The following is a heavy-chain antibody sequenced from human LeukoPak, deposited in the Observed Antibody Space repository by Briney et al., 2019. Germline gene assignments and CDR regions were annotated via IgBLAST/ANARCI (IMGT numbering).Heavy chain of an antibody. CDR3: ARAPYSSSSRIDY. Sequence: PSETLSLTCTVSGGSISSYYWSWIRQPPGKGLEWIGEINHSGSTNYNPSLKSRVTISVDTSKNQFSLKLSSVTAADTAVYYCARAPYSSSSRIDYWGQGTLVTVSS. CDR1: GGSISSYY. D-gene: IGHD6-6*01. J-gene: IGHJ4*02. CDR2: INHSGST. V-gene: IGHV4-34*01.